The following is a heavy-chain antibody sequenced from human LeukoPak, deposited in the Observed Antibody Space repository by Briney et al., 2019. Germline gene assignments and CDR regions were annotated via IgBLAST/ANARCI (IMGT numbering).Heavy chain of an antibody. CDR3: ARVEYCSSTSCYGPNWFDP. CDR1: GGSISSGGYY. J-gene: IGHJ5*02. Sequence: SETLSLTCTVSGGSISSGGYYWSWIRQHPGKGLEWIGYIYYSGSTYYNPSLKSRVTISVDTSKNQFSLKLSSMTAADTAVYYCARVEYCSSTSCYGPNWFDPWGRGTLVTVSS. D-gene: IGHD2-2*01. V-gene: IGHV4-31*03. CDR2: IYYSGST.